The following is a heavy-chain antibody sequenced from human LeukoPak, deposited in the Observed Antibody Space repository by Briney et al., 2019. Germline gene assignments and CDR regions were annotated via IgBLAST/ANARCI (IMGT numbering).Heavy chain of an antibody. Sequence: GGSLRLSCAASGFTFSSYWMSWVRQAPGKGLEWVANIKQDGSEKYYVDSVKGRFTMSRDNAKNSLFLQMNSLRAEDTAVYYCARVNAPYCGGDCYSGFHFDHWGQGTLVTVSS. V-gene: IGHV3-7*03. J-gene: IGHJ4*02. D-gene: IGHD2-21*02. CDR3: ARVNAPYCGGDCYSGFHFDH. CDR1: GFTFSSYW. CDR2: IKQDGSEK.